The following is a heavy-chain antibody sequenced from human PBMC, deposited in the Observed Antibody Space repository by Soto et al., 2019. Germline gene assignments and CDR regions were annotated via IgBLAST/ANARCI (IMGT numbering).Heavy chain of an antibody. CDR2: ISYDGSNK. D-gene: IGHD2-15*01. CDR1: GLTFNSYA. CDR3: ARVPCSGGSCYGMDV. Sequence: GGSMKLSCAASGLTFNSYAMHWVRQAPGKGLEWVAVISYDGSNKYYADSVKGRFTISRDNSKNTLYLQMNSLRAEDTAVYYCARVPCSGGSCYGMDVWGQGTTVTVSS. J-gene: IGHJ6*02. V-gene: IGHV3-30-3*01.